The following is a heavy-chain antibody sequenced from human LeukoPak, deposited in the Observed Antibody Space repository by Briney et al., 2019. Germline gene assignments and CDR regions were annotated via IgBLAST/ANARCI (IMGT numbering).Heavy chain of an antibody. J-gene: IGHJ6*03. CDR3: AKTAAVGYYYMDV. Sequence: PGGSLRLSCAASGFTFSSYEMHWVRQAPGKGLEWVSYISSSGSTIYYADSVKGRFTISRDNSKNTLYLQMNSLRAEDTAVYYCAKTAAVGYYYMDVWGKGTTVTVSS. CDR2: ISSSGSTI. V-gene: IGHV3-48*03. D-gene: IGHD6-13*01. CDR1: GFTFSSYE.